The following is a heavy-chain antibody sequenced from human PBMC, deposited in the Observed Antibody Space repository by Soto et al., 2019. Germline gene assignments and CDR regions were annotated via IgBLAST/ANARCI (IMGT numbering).Heavy chain of an antibody. V-gene: IGHV3-74*01. D-gene: IGHD1-26*01. CDR2: INSDVSST. J-gene: IGHJ6*02. CDR1: GFTFSSYW. CDR3: ARVGSKHYYYGMDV. Sequence: EVQLVESGGGLVKPGGSLRLSCAASGFTFSSYWMHWVRQAPGKGLVWVSRINSDVSSTSYADSVKGRFTIYRDNAKNTLYQQMNSLRDEDTAVYDCARVGSKHYYYGMDVWGQGTTVTVSS.